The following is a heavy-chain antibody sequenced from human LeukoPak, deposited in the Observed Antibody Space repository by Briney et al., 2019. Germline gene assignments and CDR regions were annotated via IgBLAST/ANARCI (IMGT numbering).Heavy chain of an antibody. CDR1: GFTFSSYG. J-gene: IGHJ6*02. D-gene: IGHD4-11*01. CDR2: IWYDGSNK. CDR3: ARGGSGEVTTPKLYYYGMDV. Sequence: GGSLRLSCAASGFTFSSYGMHWVRQAPGKGLEWVAVIWYDGSNKYYADSVKGRFTISRDNSKNMLYLQMNSLRAEDTAVYYCARGGSGEVTTPKLYYYGMDVWGQGTTVTVSS. V-gene: IGHV3-33*01.